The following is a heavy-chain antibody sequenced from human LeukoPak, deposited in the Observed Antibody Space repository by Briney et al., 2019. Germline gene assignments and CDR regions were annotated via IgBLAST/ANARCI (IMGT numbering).Heavy chain of an antibody. CDR3: ARDLRETTKVKEWLVEGDNRLDP. Sequence: NPSQTLSLTCTVSGASISTGSYYWSWIRQPAGKALEWIGHRSISGTTNYNPSLKSRVTISIDTSKNQFSLKLTSVTAADTAVYYCARDLRETTKVKEWLVEGDNRLDPWGQGTLVTVSS. CDR2: RSISGTT. D-gene: IGHD6-19*01. J-gene: IGHJ5*02. V-gene: IGHV4-61*09. CDR1: GASISTGSYY.